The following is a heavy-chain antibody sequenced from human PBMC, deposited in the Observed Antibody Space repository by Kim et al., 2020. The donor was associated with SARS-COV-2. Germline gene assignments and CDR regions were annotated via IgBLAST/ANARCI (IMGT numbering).Heavy chain of an antibody. CDR3: ARHEGCCSRTNCYGWFYP. CDR2: IYYSGST. Sequence: SETLSLTCTVSGGSISRGGYYWSWIRQHPGKGLEWIGYIYYSGSTYYNPSIKSRVTISVGTSKIQFSLRLSSVTAADTAVYYCARHEGCCSRTNCYGWFYPWGQGTLVTVSS. J-gene: IGHJ5*02. V-gene: IGHV4-31*03. D-gene: IGHD2-2*01. CDR1: GGSISRGGYY.